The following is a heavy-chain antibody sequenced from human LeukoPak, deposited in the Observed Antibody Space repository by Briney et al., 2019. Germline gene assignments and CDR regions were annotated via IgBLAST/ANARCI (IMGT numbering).Heavy chain of an antibody. CDR1: GFSFSSYA. CDR2: MSSSDDGR. Sequence: RGSLRLSCATSGFSFSSYAMSWVRQAPGKGLEWVSAMSSSDDGRYYAVSVRGRFTISRDNAKNSLYLQLNSLRAEDTAVYYCARDPYSGSYSDYYYYYMDVWGKGTTVTVSS. D-gene: IGHD1-26*01. J-gene: IGHJ6*03. CDR3: ARDPYSGSYSDYYYYYMDV. V-gene: IGHV3-23*01.